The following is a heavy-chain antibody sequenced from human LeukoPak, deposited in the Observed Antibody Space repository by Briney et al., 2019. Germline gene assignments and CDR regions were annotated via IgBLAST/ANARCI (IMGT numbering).Heavy chain of an antibody. Sequence: PSETLSLTCTVSGGSISSYYWSWIRQPPGKGLEWIGYIYYDGSTNYNSSLKSRVTISVDTSKNQFSLKLSSVTAADTAVYFCARDESYYYGSGSYLDAFDIWGQGTMVTVSS. CDR2: IYYDGST. J-gene: IGHJ3*02. CDR3: ARDESYYYGSGSYLDAFDI. V-gene: IGHV4-59*01. CDR1: GGSISSYY. D-gene: IGHD3-10*01.